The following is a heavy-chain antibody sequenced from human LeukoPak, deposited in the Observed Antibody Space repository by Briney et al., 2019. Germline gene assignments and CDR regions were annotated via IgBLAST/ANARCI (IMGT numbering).Heavy chain of an antibody. J-gene: IGHJ4*02. CDR3: ARDRVLRYFDWTQIDY. D-gene: IGHD3-9*01. Sequence: ASVKLSCKASGYTFSGYYMHWVRQAPGQGLEWVGWINPNSGGTNYAQKFQGRVTMTRDTSISTAYMELSRLRSDDTAVYYCARDRVLRYFDWTQIDYWGQGTLVTVSS. V-gene: IGHV1-2*02. CDR2: INPNSGGT. CDR1: GYTFSGYY.